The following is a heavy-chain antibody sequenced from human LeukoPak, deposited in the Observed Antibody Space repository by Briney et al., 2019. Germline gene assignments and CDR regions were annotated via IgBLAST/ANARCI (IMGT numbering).Heavy chain of an antibody. V-gene: IGHV3-20*04. Sequence: GGSLRLSCAASGFTFSSYAMSWVRQAPGKGLEWVSTINWNGGSTGYADSVKGRFTISRDNAKNSLYLQMNSLRAEDTALYYCARVSDISVAAYFDYWGQGTLVTVSS. J-gene: IGHJ4*02. CDR3: ARVSDISVAAYFDY. CDR2: INWNGGST. CDR1: GFTFSSYA. D-gene: IGHD6-19*01.